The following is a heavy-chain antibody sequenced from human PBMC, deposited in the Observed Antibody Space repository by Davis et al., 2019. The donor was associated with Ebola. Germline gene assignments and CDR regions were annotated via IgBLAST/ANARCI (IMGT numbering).Heavy chain of an antibody. J-gene: IGHJ4*02. Sequence: SVKVSCKASGGTFSSYAISWVRQAPGQGLEWMGRIIPILGIANYAQKFQGRVTITADKSTSTAYMELSSLRSEDTAVYYCARDTIFSSGWSLWGQGTLVTVSS. CDR2: IIPILGIA. D-gene: IGHD6-19*01. CDR3: ARDTIFSSGWSL. V-gene: IGHV1-69*04. CDR1: GGTFSSYA.